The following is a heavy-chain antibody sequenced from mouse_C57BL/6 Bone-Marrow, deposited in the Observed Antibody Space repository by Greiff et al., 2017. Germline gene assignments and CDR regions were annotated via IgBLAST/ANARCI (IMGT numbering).Heavy chain of an antibody. CDR3: ARRTLRGYFDY. Sequence: QVQLQQPGAELVRPGSSVKLSLKASGYTFTSYWMHWVKQRPIQGLEWIGNIDPSDSETHYNQKFKDKATLTVDKSSSTAYMQLSSLTSEDSAVYYCARRTLRGYFDYWGQGTTRTVSS. CDR2: IDPSDSET. J-gene: IGHJ2*01. V-gene: IGHV1-52*01. CDR1: GYTFTSYW. D-gene: IGHD2-12*01.